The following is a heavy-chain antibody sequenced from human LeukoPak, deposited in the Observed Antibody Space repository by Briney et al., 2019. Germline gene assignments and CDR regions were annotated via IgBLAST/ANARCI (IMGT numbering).Heavy chain of an antibody. CDR3: AKDLWKYQLRTLDY. Sequence: PGRSLRLSCAASGCTFSIYGMHWVRQAPGKGLEWVAVISYDGSNKYYADSVKGRFTISRDHSKNTLYLQMNSLRAEDTALYYCAKDLWKYQLRTLDYWGQGTLVTVSS. D-gene: IGHD2-2*01. V-gene: IGHV3-30*18. CDR1: GCTFSIYG. CDR2: ISYDGSNK. J-gene: IGHJ4*02.